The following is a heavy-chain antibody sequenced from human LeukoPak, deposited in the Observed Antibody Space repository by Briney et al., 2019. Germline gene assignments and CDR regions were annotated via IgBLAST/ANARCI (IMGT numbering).Heavy chain of an antibody. CDR1: GGSINNYY. Sequence: SETLSLTCTVSGGSINNYYWSWIRQPPGKGLEWIGYIYTTGGTKYNPSLRSRVTISVDTSKNQFSLKLSSVTAADTAVYYCARQSLPTRGYNFGYSYYFDYWGQGTLVTVSS. D-gene: IGHD5-12*01. CDR3: ARQSLPTRGYNFGYSYYFDY. CDR2: IYTTGGT. J-gene: IGHJ4*02. V-gene: IGHV4-4*09.